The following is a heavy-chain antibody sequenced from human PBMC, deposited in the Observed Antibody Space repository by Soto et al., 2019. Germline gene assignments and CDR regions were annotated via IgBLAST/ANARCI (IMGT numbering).Heavy chain of an antibody. CDR2: ISSSSSTI. J-gene: IGHJ4*02. CDR1: GFTFSSYS. D-gene: IGHD3-22*01. Sequence: EVQLVESGGGLVQPGGSLRLSCAASGFTFSSYSMNWVRQAPGKGLEWVSYISSSSSTIYYADSVKGRFTISRDNAKNSLYLQMNSLRDEDTAVYYCARDFVDGTYYDSRAREPSTEMASYWGQGTLVTVSS. V-gene: IGHV3-48*02. CDR3: ARDFVDGTYYDSRAREPSTEMASY.